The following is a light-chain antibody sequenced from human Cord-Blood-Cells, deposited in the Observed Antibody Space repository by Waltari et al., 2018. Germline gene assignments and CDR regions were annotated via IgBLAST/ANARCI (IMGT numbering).Light chain of an antibody. Sequence: QSALTQPASVSGSPGQSITISCTGTSSDVGSYNLLSWYQQHPSNAPQLMIYEGSTRPSGVSNRFSGSKSGNTASLTISVLQAEDEADYYCCSYAGSWVFGGGTKLTVL. CDR3: CSYAGSWV. CDR1: SSDVGSYNL. CDR2: EGS. V-gene: IGLV2-23*01. J-gene: IGLJ3*02.